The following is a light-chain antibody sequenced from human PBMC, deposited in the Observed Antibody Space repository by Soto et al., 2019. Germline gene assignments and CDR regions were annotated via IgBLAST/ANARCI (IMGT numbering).Light chain of an antibody. V-gene: IGKV1-5*03. Sequence: DIQMTQSPSTLSASVGDRVTITCRASQSISASLAWYQQKPGKAPKPLIYKASSLETVVPSRFSGSGSGTEFTLTISSLQPDDFATYFCQHMATFGQGTKVEIK. J-gene: IGKJ1*01. CDR3: QHMAT. CDR1: QSISAS. CDR2: KAS.